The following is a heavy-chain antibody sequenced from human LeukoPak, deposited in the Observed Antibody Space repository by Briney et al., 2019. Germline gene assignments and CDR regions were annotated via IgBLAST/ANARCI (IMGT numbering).Heavy chain of an antibody. D-gene: IGHD2-15*01. V-gene: IGHV3-7*04. CDR3: ARAWDCSGDSSNWGGFDN. Sequence: PGGSLRLSCAASGFTFKTYWMHWVRQAPGKGLEWVANIKEDGSEKYYVGSVKGRFTISRDNADNSLYLQMGSLRDEDTAVYYCARAWDCSGDSSNWGGFDNWGQGTLVTVSS. CDR2: IKEDGSEK. CDR1: GFTFKTYW. J-gene: IGHJ4*02.